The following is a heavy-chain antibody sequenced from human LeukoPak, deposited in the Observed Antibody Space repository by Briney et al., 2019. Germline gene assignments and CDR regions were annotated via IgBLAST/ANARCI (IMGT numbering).Heavy chain of an antibody. CDR2: LYSGGNT. CDR3: ATEGFRGVLFHI. CDR1: GFTVSSNY. J-gene: IGHJ3*02. D-gene: IGHD3-10*01. V-gene: IGHV3-66*01. Sequence: GGSLRLSCAASGFTVSSNYMSWGRQAPGKGLEWVSVLYSGGNTYYADSVQGRFTISRDNSRNTLYLQMNSLRVEDTAVYYCATEGFRGVLFHIWGQGTVVTVSS.